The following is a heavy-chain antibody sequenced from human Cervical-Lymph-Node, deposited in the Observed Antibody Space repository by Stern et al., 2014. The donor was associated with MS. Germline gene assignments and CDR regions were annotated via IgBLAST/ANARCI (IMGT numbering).Heavy chain of an antibody. CDR1: GFTFSSYS. J-gene: IGHJ4*02. CDR3: ARDSSSWYAIDY. CDR2: ISSSSSYI. D-gene: IGHD6-13*01. V-gene: IGHV3-21*01. Sequence: EVQLVESGGGLVKPGGSLRLSCAASGFTFSSYSINWVRQAPGPGQEWVSSISSSSSYIYYADSVKGRFTITRDNAKNSLYLQMNSLRAEDTAVYYCARDSSSWYAIDYWGQGTLVTVSS.